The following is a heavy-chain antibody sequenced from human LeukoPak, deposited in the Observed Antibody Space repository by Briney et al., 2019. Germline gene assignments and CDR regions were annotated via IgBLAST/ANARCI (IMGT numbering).Heavy chain of an antibody. V-gene: IGHV1-18*01. D-gene: IGHD3-22*01. Sequence: GASVKVSCKASGYTFTSYGISWVRQAPGQGLEWMGWISAYNGNTNYAQKLQGRVTMTTDTSTSTAYMELRSLRSEDTAVYYCARDLQRVHYYDSSGYLFDYWGQGTLVTVSS. J-gene: IGHJ4*02. CDR3: ARDLQRVHYYDSSGYLFDY. CDR2: ISAYNGNT. CDR1: GYTFTSYG.